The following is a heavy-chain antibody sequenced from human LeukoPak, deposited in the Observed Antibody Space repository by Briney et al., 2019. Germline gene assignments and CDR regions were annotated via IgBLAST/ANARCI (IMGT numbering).Heavy chain of an antibody. CDR1: GGSFSGYY. J-gene: IGHJ5*02. Sequence: SETLSLTWAVYGGSFSGYYWSWIRQPPGKGLEWIGEINHSGSTNYNPSLKSRVTISVDTSKNQFSLKLSSVTAADTAVYYCARGPPPKYCSSTSCYRHRWFDPWGQGTLVTVSS. CDR3: ARGPPPKYCSSTSCYRHRWFDP. D-gene: IGHD2-2*01. V-gene: IGHV4-34*01. CDR2: INHSGST.